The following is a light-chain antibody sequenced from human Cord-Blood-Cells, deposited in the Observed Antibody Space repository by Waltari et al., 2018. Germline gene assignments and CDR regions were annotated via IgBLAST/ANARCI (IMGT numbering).Light chain of an antibody. V-gene: IGLV2-23*01. J-gene: IGLJ1*01. CDR2: EGS. CDR1: SSDVGSYNL. Sequence: QSALTQPASVSGSPGQSITISCTGTSSDVGSYNLVSWYQQHPGKAPKLMIYEGSKRPSGVSNRFSGPKSGNTASLTISGLQAEDEADYYCCSYAGSYTYVFGTGTKVTVL. CDR3: CSYAGSYTYV.